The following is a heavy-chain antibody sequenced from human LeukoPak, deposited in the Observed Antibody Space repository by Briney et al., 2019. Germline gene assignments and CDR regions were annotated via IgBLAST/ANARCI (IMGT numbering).Heavy chain of an antibody. Sequence: GASVKVSCKASGYTFTGYYMHWVRQAPGQGLEWMGWINPNSGGTNYAQKFQGRVTMTRDTSISTAYMELSRLRSDDTAVYYCARGVAAIYGDYFDYWGQGTLVTVSS. V-gene: IGHV1-2*02. CDR3: ARGVAAIYGDYFDY. D-gene: IGHD1-26*01. CDR2: INPNSGGT. J-gene: IGHJ4*02. CDR1: GYTFTGYY.